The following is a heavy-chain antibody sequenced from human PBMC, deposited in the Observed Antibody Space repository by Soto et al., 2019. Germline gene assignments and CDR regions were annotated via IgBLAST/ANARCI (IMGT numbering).Heavy chain of an antibody. Sequence: VASVKVSCKASGGTFSSYAISWVRQAPGQGLEWMGGIIPIFGTANHAQKFQGRVTITADESTSTAYMELSSLRSEDTAVYYCARDLFTPIDYGDPPWTYYYGMDVWGQGTTVTVSS. J-gene: IGHJ6*02. D-gene: IGHD4-17*01. CDR3: ARDLFTPIDYGDPPWTYYYGMDV. CDR1: GGTFSSYA. V-gene: IGHV1-69*13. CDR2: IIPIFGTA.